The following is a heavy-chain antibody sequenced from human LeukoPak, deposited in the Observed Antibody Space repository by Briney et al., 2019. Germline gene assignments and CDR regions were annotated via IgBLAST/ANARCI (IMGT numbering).Heavy chain of an antibody. J-gene: IGHJ3*01. D-gene: IGHD3-22*01. V-gene: IGHV3-23*01. Sequence: GGSLRLSCAASGFTFSNYAMNWVRQAPGKGLEWVSAISGRAGSPYYADSVKGRFTISRDNSKNTLYLQMNSLRAEDTAVYYCAKGGRWDYYDSSHWGQGTMVTVSP. CDR1: GFTFSNYA. CDR2: ISGRAGSP. CDR3: AKGGRWDYYDSSH.